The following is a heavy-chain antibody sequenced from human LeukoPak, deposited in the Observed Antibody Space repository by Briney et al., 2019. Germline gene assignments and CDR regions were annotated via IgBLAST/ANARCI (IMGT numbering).Heavy chain of an antibody. J-gene: IGHJ3*02. Sequence: PGRSLRLSCAASGFTFSSYAMSWVRQPPGNGLEWVLAISGSGGRTYYADSVKGRFTISRDNSKNTLYLQMNSLRAEDTAVYYCAKALGYDFWAFDIWGQGTMVTVSS. V-gene: IGHV3-23*01. CDR1: GFTFSSYA. CDR2: ISGSGGRT. D-gene: IGHD3-3*01. CDR3: AKALGYDFWAFDI.